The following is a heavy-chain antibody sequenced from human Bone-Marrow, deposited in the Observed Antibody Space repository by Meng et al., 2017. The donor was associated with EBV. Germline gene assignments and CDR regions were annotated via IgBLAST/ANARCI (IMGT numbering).Heavy chain of an antibody. V-gene: IGHV4-34*01. Sequence: QVQLQQWGAGLLKPSATRSLNCAVYGGSLSDSYWNWLRQSPGKGLEWIGEINHSGNADYNPSLKSRVTISVDTSKNHFSLKLSSVTAADTAVYYCARGVWDHWGQGILVTVSS. CDR1: GGSLSDSY. D-gene: IGHD1-26*01. J-gene: IGHJ4*02. CDR2: INHSGNA. CDR3: ARGVWDH.